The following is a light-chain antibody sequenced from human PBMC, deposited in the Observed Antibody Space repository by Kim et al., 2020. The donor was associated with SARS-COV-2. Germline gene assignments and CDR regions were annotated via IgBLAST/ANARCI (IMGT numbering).Light chain of an antibody. CDR3: QVWDSSSDPLYV. J-gene: IGLJ1*01. CDR2: YDS. V-gene: IGLV3-21*04. Sequence: PGKTARISCGGNIIGSKSVRWYRLGPGQAPVLVIYYDSDRPSGFPGRFSGSNAGNTATLTVSRDEAGDEADYYCQVWDSSSDPLYVFGTGPKVTVL. CDR1: IIGSKS.